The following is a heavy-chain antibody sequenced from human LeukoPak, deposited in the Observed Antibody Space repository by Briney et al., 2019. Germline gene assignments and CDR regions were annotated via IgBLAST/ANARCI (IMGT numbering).Heavy chain of an antibody. CDR3: AGNFYGSGSHYRYDY. V-gene: IGHV4-4*07. CDR2: IYTSGST. J-gene: IGHJ4*02. CDR1: GGSLSGHY. Sequence: SETLSLTCTVSGGSLSGHYCSCIRQPAGKGLEWIGRIYTSGSTNYNPSLKSRVTMSVDTSKNQFSLKLSSVTAADTAIYYCAGNFYGSGSHYRYDYRGQGTLVTVSS. D-gene: IGHD3-10*01.